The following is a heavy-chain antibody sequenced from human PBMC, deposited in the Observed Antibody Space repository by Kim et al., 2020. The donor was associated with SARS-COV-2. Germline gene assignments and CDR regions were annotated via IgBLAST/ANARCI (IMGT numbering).Heavy chain of an antibody. CDR3: ARARYYYDSFTDY. Sequence: YADSVKGPFTISRDNAKNSLYLQMNSLRAEDTAVYYCARARYYYDSFTDYWGQGTLVTVSS. D-gene: IGHD3-22*01. J-gene: IGHJ4*02. V-gene: IGHV3-21*01.